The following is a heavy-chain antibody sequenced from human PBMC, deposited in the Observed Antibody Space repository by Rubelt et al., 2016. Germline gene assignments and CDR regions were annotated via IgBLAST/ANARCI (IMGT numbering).Heavy chain of an antibody. CDR2: IGGSDGRT. V-gene: IGHV3-23*04. CDR1: GFTFTSYS. CDR3: AKGVESENYYHEY. J-gene: IGHJ4*02. Sequence: VQLVESGGGLVKPGGSLRLSCAASGFTFTSYSMNWVRQAPGKGLEWVSNIGGSDGRTYYADSVKGRFTISRDNSKNTLYLQMNSLRVEDTAVYYCAKGVESENYYHEYWGQGTLVTVSS. D-gene: IGHD1-26*01.